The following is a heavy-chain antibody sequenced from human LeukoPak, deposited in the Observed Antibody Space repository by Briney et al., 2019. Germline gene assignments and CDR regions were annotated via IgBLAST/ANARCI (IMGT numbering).Heavy chain of an antibody. CDR3: ATTHGNFDWVMYY. D-gene: IGHD3-9*01. CDR1: GFRFSDYY. Sequence: GGSLRLSCAASGFRFSDYYMNWIRQAPGEGLEWISYISNSAGTTFYADSVKGRFTISRDSAKNSLFLHMSSLQAEDTAVYYCATTHGNFDWVMYYWGQGTLVTVSS. V-gene: IGHV3-11*04. CDR2: ISNSAGTT. J-gene: IGHJ4*02.